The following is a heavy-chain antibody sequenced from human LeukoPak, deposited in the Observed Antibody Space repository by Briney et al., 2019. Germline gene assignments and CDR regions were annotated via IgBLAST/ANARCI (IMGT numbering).Heavy chain of an antibody. V-gene: IGHV3-30-3*01. D-gene: IGHD1-1*01. CDR1: GFTFSSYA. Sequence: SGGSLRLSCAASGFTFSSYAMHWVRQAPGKGPEWVAVTSSDGNIKYYADSVKGRFTISRDNSKNTLYLQMNSLRGEDTGVYYCARDPVPATARHFDYWGQGTLVTVSS. CDR2: TSSDGNIK. CDR3: ARDPVPATARHFDY. J-gene: IGHJ4*02.